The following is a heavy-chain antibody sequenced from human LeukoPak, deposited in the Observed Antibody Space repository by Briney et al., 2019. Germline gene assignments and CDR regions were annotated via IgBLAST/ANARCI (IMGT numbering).Heavy chain of an antibody. CDR2: INPSGGST. Sequence: ASVKVSCKASGYTFASYYMHWVRQAPGQGLEWMGIINPSGGSTTYAQKFQGRVTMTRDTSTSTVYMELSSLRSGDTALYYCARDSTPTYYSGTYYFEYWGQGTLVTVSS. D-gene: IGHD1-26*01. CDR3: ARDSTPTYYSGTYYFEY. CDR1: GYTFASYY. J-gene: IGHJ4*02. V-gene: IGHV1-46*01.